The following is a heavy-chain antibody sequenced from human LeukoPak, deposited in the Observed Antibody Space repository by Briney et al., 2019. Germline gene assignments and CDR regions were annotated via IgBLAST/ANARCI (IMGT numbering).Heavy chain of an antibody. CDR1: GGTFSSYA. CDR3: AAAVYYYDSSGYYGGFDY. Sequence: SVKVSCKASGGTFSSYACSWVRQAPGQGLEWMGGIIPIFGTANYAQKFQGRVTITTDESTSTAYMELSSLRSEDSAVYYCAAAVYYYDSSGYYGGFDYWGQGTLVTVSS. CDR2: IIPIFGTA. J-gene: IGHJ4*02. V-gene: IGHV1-69*05. D-gene: IGHD3-22*01.